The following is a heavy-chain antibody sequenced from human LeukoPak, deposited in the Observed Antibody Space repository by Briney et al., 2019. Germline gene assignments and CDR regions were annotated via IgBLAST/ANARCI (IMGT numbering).Heavy chain of an antibody. Sequence: PGGSLRLSCAASGFTFNIYTMHRVRQAPGKGLQSVSAISSNGDSTYYVKSVKDRFTISRDNSKNTLSLQMVSLRVEDTAMYYCAREVDGGFDPWGQGTLVTVSS. J-gene: IGHJ5*02. V-gene: IGHV3-64*01. D-gene: IGHD3-16*01. CDR1: GFTFNIYT. CDR3: AREVDGGFDP. CDR2: ISSNGDST.